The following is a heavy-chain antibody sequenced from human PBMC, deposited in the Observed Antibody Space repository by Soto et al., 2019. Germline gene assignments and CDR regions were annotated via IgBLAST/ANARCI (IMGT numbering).Heavy chain of an antibody. CDR1: GFSLSTSGVG. J-gene: IGHJ5*02. D-gene: IGHD6-19*01. CDR2: IYWDDDK. CDR3: AHNLVPGTSCFDP. Sequence: QITLKESGPTLVKPTQTLTLTCTFSGFSLSTSGVGVVWIRQPPGKALEWLGIIYWDDDKRYRPSLKSRPTIPNATSKNHFVLTMTNIDPVDTRTYYCAHNLVPGTSCFDPWCQGTLVTVSS. V-gene: IGHV2-5*02.